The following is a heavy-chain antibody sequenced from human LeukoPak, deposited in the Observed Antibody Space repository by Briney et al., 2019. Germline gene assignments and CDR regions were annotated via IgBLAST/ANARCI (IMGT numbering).Heavy chain of an antibody. Sequence: PGGSLRLSCAASGFTFSSYAMSWVRQAPGKGLEWVAVISYDGSNKYYADSVKGRFTISRDNSKNTLYLQMNSLRAEDTAVYYCAKDEARYSSSWYMVYWGQGTLVTVSS. D-gene: IGHD6-13*01. V-gene: IGHV3-30*18. CDR3: AKDEARYSSSWYMVY. CDR2: ISYDGSNK. J-gene: IGHJ4*02. CDR1: GFTFSSYA.